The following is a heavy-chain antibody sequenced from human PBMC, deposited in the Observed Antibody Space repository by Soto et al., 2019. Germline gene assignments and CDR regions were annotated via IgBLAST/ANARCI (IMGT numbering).Heavy chain of an antibody. CDR2: ISYDGSNK. J-gene: IGHJ4*02. Sequence: QVQLVESGGGVVQPGRSLRLSCAASGFTFSSYAMHWVRQAPGKGLEWVAVISYDGSNKYYADSVKGRFTISRDNSKNTLYLHMNRLKAEDTAVYYCACPHGPVTSLRSDTYYFGYWGQGTLVTVSS. CDR3: ACPHGPVTSLRSDTYYFGY. CDR1: GFTFSSYA. D-gene: IGHD2-21*02. V-gene: IGHV3-30-3*01.